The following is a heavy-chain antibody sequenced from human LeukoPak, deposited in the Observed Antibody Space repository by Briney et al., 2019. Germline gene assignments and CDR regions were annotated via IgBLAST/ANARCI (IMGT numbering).Heavy chain of an antibody. CDR3: ATYGQVLLPFES. V-gene: IGHV3-21*04. Sequence: PGGPLRLSCAPSGFTFSSYSMTWVRPPPGKGLEWVSSIFPIGGEIHYADAVRGRFTISIDNSKSTLSLQMNSLRAEDTAIYYCATYGQVLLPFESWGQGTLVTVSS. CDR1: GFTFSSYS. J-gene: IGHJ4*02. D-gene: IGHD2-8*02. CDR2: IFPIGGEI.